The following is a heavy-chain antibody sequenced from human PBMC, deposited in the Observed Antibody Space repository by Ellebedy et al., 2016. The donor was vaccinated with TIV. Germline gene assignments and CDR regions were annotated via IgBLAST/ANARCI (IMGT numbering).Heavy chain of an antibody. J-gene: IGHJ6*02. CDR3: ASRSQSYSSSSGYFYGMDV. Sequence: SETLSLTCAVSGGSISSGNWWSWVRQPPGKGLEWIGEIYHSGNTYYNPSLKSRVTISIDTSKNQFSLKLSSVTAADTAVYYCASRSQSYSSSSGYFYGMDVWGQGTTVTVSS. V-gene: IGHV4-4*02. D-gene: IGHD6-13*01. CDR2: IYHSGNT. CDR1: GGSISSGNW.